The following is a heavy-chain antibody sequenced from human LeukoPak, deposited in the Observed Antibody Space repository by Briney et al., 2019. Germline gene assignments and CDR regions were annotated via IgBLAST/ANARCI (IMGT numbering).Heavy chain of an antibody. Sequence: PSETLSLTCAVYGGSFSGYYWSWIRQPPGKGLEWIGEINHSGSTNYNPSLKSRVTISVDTSKNQFSLKLSSVTAADTAVYYCAGDSVVITDDAFDIWGQGTMVTVSS. CDR1: GGSFSGYY. D-gene: IGHD3-22*01. CDR2: INHSGST. CDR3: AGDSVVITDDAFDI. J-gene: IGHJ3*02. V-gene: IGHV4-34*01.